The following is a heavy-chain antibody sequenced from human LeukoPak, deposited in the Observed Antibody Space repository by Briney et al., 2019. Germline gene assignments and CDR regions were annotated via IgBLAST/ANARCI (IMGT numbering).Heavy chain of an antibody. CDR1: GFTFSSYG. J-gene: IGHJ6*03. D-gene: IGHD3-10*01. Sequence: PGGSLRLSCAASGFTFSSYGMSWVRQAPGKGLEWVSAISGSGGSTYYADSVKGRFTISRDNSKNTPYLQMNSLRAEDTAVYYCAKPVWFGVGHYYYYYMDVWGKGTTVTISS. CDR2: ISGSGGST. CDR3: AKPVWFGVGHYYYYYMDV. V-gene: IGHV3-23*01.